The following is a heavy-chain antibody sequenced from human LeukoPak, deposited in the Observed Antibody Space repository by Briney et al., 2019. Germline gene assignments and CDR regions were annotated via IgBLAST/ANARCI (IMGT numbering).Heavy chain of an antibody. CDR1: GGTFSSYA. D-gene: IGHD2-21*02. V-gene: IGHV1-69*13. CDR3: ARPMGDVGSGDFYPFDY. Sequence: SVKVSCKASGGTFSSYAISWVRQAPGQGLEWIGRIIPIFGTANYAQKFQGRVTITADESTSTAYMELSSLRSEDTAVYYCARPMGDVGSGDFYPFDYWGQGTLVTVSS. CDR2: IIPIFGTA. J-gene: IGHJ4*02.